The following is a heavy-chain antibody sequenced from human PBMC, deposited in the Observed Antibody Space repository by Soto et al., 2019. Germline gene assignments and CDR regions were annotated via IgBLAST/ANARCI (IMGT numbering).Heavy chain of an antibody. CDR3: ARGGWTTYYSPFFDY. D-gene: IGHD3-10*01. CDR1: GFSLSSSGVG. J-gene: IGHJ4*02. V-gene: IGHV2-5*02. Sequence: QITLKESGPTLVRPTQTLTLTCTFSGFSLSSSGVGVGWIRQPPGKALEWLALIYWDDDKRYSPSLKSRLTITKHTSKNPVVLTLTKLDTVDTATYYCARGGWTTYYSPFFDYWGQGTLVTVSS. CDR2: IYWDDDK.